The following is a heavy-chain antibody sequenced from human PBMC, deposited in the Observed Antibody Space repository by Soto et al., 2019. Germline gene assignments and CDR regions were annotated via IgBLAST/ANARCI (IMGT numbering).Heavy chain of an antibody. CDR3: VRQLGNSAMLIIDS. J-gene: IGHJ4*02. D-gene: IGHD3-16*01. CDR2: IYPADSDT. CDR1: GDTFSVYW. Sequence: PGESLKIPCQAPGDTFSVYWIGWGRQMPGKGREWMGNIYPADSDTSNNPSFDGRVKVSDDKSSNTAYLQWSSLKASDTAIYYCVRQLGNSAMLIIDSWGQGTPVTVSS. V-gene: IGHV5-51*01.